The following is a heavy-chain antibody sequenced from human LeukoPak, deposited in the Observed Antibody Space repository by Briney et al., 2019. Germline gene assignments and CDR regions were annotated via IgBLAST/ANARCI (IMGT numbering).Heavy chain of an antibody. D-gene: IGHD3-16*02. CDR3: ARDSYDYVWGSYRRINDY. CDR2: INHSGST. CDR1: GGSFSVYY. Sequence: SETLSLTCAVYGGSFSVYYWSWIRQPPGKGLEWIGEINHSGSTNYNPSLKSRVTISVDTSKNQFSLKLSSVTAADTAVYYCARDSYDYVWGSYRRINDYWGQGTLVTVSS. J-gene: IGHJ4*02. V-gene: IGHV4-34*01.